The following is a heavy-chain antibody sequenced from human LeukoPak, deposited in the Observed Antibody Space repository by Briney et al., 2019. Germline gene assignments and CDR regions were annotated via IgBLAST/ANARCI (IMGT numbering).Heavy chain of an antibody. CDR1: GFTFSVYY. Sequence: GGSLRLSXAASGFTFSVYYMGWVRRAPGKGLEWVSYITNSGGGTYYPDSVKGRFTISRDNAKKSLYLQVSSLRAEDTAVYYCARALNDAFDIWGQGTMVTVSS. V-gene: IGHV3-11*04. J-gene: IGHJ3*02. CDR2: ITNSGGGT. CDR3: ARALNDAFDI.